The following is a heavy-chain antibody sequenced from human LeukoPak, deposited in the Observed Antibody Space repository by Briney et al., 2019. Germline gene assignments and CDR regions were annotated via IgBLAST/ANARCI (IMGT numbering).Heavy chain of an antibody. V-gene: IGHV3-21*01. J-gene: IGHJ4*02. CDR1: GFTLSSYS. CDR2: SSSSRSYI. CDR3: ARGTKNYFDY. Sequence: GGALRLSCAASGFTLSSYSMNWVRQAPGKGLEWVSSSSSSRSYIYYADSVKGRFTISRDNAKNSLYLQMNSLRAEDTAVYYCARGTKNYFDYWGQGTLVTVSS.